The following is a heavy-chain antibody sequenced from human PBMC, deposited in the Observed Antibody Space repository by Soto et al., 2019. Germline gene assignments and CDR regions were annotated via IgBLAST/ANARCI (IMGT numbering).Heavy chain of an antibody. CDR2: IILFLGLV. J-gene: IGHJ5*02. Sequence: QVQLVQSGAEVKKPGSSVKVSCQASGGTLDSYTVSWVRQAPGQGLEWMGRIILFLGLVNFARNFQDRVTITADKSTGTDYMELRGLKSEDTALYYCPRDLPPYGSESYQGPWSDPWGQGSLVTVSS. CDR1: GGTLDSYT. CDR3: PRDLPPYGSESYQGPWSDP. D-gene: IGHD3-10*01. V-gene: IGHV1-69*08.